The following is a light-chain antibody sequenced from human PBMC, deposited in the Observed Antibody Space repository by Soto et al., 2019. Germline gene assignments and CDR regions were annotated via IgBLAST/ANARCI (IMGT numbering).Light chain of an antibody. Sequence: QSVLTQPPSVSAAPGQKVTISCSGSSSNIGNNYVSWYQQLPGTAPKLLIYDNNKRPSGIPDRLSGSKSGTSATLGITGLQTGDEADYYCGTWDSSLSAGDVVFGGGTKLTVL. CDR1: SSNIGNNY. J-gene: IGLJ2*01. V-gene: IGLV1-51*01. CDR3: GTWDSSLSAGDVV. CDR2: DNN.